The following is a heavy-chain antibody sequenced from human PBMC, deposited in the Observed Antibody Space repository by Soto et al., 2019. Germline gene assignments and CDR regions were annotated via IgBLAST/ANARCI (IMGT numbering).Heavy chain of an antibody. CDR1: GGSISSGDYY. CDR2: IYYSGST. V-gene: IGHV4-30-4*01. CDR3: ARERPDGSRLGP. J-gene: IGHJ5*02. D-gene: IGHD6-13*01. Sequence: SETLSLTCTVSGGSISSGDYYWSWIRQPPGKGLEWIGYIYYSGSTYYNPSLKSRVTISVDTSKNQFSLKLSSVTAADTAVYYCARERPDGSRLGPWGQGTLVTVSS.